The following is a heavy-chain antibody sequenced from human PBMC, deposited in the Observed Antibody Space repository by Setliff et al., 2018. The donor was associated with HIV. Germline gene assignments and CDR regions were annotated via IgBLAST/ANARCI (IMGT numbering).Heavy chain of an antibody. D-gene: IGHD5-12*01. J-gene: IGHJ3*01. CDR1: GGSISSSSYY. CDR2: FYLTEST. V-gene: IGHV4-39*07. Sequence: SETLSLTCTVSGGSISSSSYYRVWIRQPPGKGLDWIGSFYLTESTNYNPTLKSRVTISGDTSRNQFSLKLSSVTAADTAVYYCARLWLRGPPTWGQGTMVTV. CDR3: ARLWLRGPPT.